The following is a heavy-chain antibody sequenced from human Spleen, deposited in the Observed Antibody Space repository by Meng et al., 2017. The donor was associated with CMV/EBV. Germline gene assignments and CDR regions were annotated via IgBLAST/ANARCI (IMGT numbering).Heavy chain of an antibody. J-gene: IGHJ4*02. D-gene: IGHD1-26*01. Sequence: SVKVSCKASGYNFTGYYMHWVRQAPGQGLEWMGGIIPIFGTANYAQKFQGRVTITTDESTSTAYMELSSLRSEDTAVYYCAREVGARWDYWGQGTLVTVSS. CDR2: IIPIFGTA. CDR3: AREVGARWDY. V-gene: IGHV1-69*05. CDR1: GYNFTGYY.